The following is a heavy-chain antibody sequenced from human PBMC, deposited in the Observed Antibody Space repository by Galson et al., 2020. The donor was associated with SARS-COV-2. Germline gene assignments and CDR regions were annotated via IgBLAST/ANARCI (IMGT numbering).Heavy chain of an antibody. V-gene: IGHV2-70*11. Sequence: SGPTLVKHTQTLTLTCTFSGFSLSTSGVCVNWIRQTPGKALEWLARIDWDDDKYYSTSLKTRLTISKDTSKNQVVLTMTNMDPVDTATYYCARMNYGDNTAFDYWGQGTLVTVSS. CDR2: IDWDDDK. D-gene: IGHD4-17*01. CDR1: GFSLSTSGVC. J-gene: IGHJ4*02. CDR3: ARMNYGDNTAFDY.